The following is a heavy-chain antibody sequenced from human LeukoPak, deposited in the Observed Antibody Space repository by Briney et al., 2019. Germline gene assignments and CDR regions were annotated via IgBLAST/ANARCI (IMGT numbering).Heavy chain of an antibody. CDR3: ANYYMDV. CDR2: IRYDGCNK. V-gene: IGHV3-30*02. Sequence: GGSLRLSCAASGFTFSSYGMHWVRQAPGKGLEWVAFIRYDGCNKYYADSVKGRFTISRDNSKNTLYLQMNSLRAEDTAVYYCANYYMDVWGKGTTVTVSS. J-gene: IGHJ6*03. CDR1: GFTFSSYG.